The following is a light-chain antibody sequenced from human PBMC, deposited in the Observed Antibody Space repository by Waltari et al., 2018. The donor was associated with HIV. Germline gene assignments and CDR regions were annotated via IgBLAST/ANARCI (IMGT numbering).Light chain of an antibody. Sequence: GTNSDVGGYNYVSWYQQHPGKAPKLLIYEVTNWPSGISNRFSGSKSGNTASLTISGLQAEDEADYYCSSYSPTSTVIFGGGTKLTVL. J-gene: IGLJ2*01. CDR3: SSYSPTSTVI. V-gene: IGLV2-14*01. CDR2: EVT. CDR1: NSDVGGYNY.